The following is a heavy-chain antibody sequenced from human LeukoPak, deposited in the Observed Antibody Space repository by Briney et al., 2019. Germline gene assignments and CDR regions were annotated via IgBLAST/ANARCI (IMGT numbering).Heavy chain of an antibody. Sequence: SVKVSCMVSVYTLTELSMQWVRPPPGKGLEWVGGFNPEDGETIYAQKFQGRVTMTEDTSIYTAYMELSSLRSEDTAVYYCARDISYYDSSGYYPSDAFDIWGQGTMVTVSS. V-gene: IGHV1-24*01. CDR2: FNPEDGET. D-gene: IGHD3-22*01. J-gene: IGHJ3*02. CDR1: VYTLTELS. CDR3: ARDISYYDSSGYYPSDAFDI.